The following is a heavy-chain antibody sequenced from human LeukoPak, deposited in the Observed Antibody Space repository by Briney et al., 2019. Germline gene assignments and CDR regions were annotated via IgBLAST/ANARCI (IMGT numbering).Heavy chain of an antibody. CDR3: ARGGDDFWSGQYYLDY. Sequence: PSETLSLTCAVSGGSISSGGYYWSWIRQPPGKGLEWIGYIYYSGSTYYNPSLKSRVTISVDTSKNQFSLKLSSVTAADTAVYYCARGGDDFWSGQYYLDYWGQGTLVTVSS. CDR2: IYYSGST. V-gene: IGHV4-30-4*02. D-gene: IGHD3-3*01. CDR1: GGSISSGGYY. J-gene: IGHJ4*02.